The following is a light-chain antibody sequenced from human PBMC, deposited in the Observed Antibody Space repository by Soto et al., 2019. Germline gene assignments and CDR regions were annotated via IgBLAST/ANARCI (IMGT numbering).Light chain of an antibody. CDR2: AAS. J-gene: IGKJ1*01. Sequence: DIQMTQSPSSVSASMGDRVTITCRASQDISNWLAWYQQKPGKVRRLLINAASSLQSGVPSRFSGRVYGTDFTLTISSRQAEDAATYYCLQANSFPWTLGQGTKVEI. V-gene: IGKV1D-12*01. CDR1: QDISNW. CDR3: LQANSFPWT.